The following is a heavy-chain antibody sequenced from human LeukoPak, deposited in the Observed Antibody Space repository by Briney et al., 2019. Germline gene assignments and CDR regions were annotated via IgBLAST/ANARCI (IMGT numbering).Heavy chain of an antibody. V-gene: IGHV3-74*01. CDR1: GFSFSYYA. CDR2: INTDGRST. Sequence: GGSLRLSCAASGFSFSYYAMSWVRQAPGKGLVWVSRINTDGRSTSYVDSWKGRFTISRDNAKNMWYLQMNSLRAEDTAVYYCARDFLHLGGWGQGTMVTVSS. J-gene: IGHJ3*01. D-gene: IGHD3-16*01. CDR3: ARDFLHLGG.